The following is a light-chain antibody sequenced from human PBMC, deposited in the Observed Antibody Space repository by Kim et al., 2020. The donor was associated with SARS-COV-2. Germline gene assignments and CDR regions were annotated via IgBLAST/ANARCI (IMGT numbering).Light chain of an antibody. CDR1: NIGCKS. CDR2: YDS. V-gene: IGLV3-21*04. CDR3: QVWDSSSDHVV. J-gene: IGLJ2*01. Sequence: ASGKTAMLTLGGNNIGCKSVHWYQQKPGQAPVLVIYYDSDRPSGIPERFSGSNSGNTATLTISRVEAGDEADYYCQVWDSSSDHVVFGGGTKLTVL.